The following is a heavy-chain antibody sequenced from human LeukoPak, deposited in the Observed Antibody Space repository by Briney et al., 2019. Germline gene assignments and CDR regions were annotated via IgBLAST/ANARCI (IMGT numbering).Heavy chain of an antibody. CDR1: GGSISSSSYY. D-gene: IGHD3-10*01. Sequence: PSETLSLTCTVSGGSISSSSYYWGWIRQPPGKGLGWIGSIYYSGSTYYNPSLKSRVTMSVDTSKNQFSLKLSSVTAADTAVYYCARHVSVTMVRGVIIDYWGLGTLVTVSS. J-gene: IGHJ4*02. V-gene: IGHV4-39*01. CDR3: ARHVSVTMVRGVIIDY. CDR2: IYYSGST.